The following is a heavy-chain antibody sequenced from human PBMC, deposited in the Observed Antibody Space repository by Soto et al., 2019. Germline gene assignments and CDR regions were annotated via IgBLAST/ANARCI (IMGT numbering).Heavy chain of an antibody. D-gene: IGHD3-16*01. Sequence: GGSMRLSCIASGFTFSSYAMIWVRQAPGKGPEWVSIIEISASVTYYADPVKGRFTISRDDSKNALYLQMNSLRAEDPAVYFCAKGFGGYFDHWGQGSVVTVSS. CDR3: AKGFGGYFDH. V-gene: IGHV3-23*05. J-gene: IGHJ4*01. CDR1: GFTFSSYA. CDR2: IEISASVT.